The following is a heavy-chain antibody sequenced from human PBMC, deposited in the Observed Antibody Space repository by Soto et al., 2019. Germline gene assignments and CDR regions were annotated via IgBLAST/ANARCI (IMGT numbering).Heavy chain of an antibody. CDR3: ARVVGADCSSTSCSLDY. J-gene: IGHJ4*02. CDR2: IIPIFGTA. CDR1: GGTFSSYA. Sequence: QVQLVQSGAEVKKPGSSVKVSCKASGGTFSSYAISWVRQAPGQGLEWMGGIIPIFGTANYAQKFQGRVTITADEATSTAYMELSSLRSEDTAVYYCARVVGADCSSTSCSLDYWGQGTLVTVSS. V-gene: IGHV1-69*01. D-gene: IGHD2-2*01.